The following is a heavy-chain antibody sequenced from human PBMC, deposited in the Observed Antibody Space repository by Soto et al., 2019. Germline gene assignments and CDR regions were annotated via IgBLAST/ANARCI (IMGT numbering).Heavy chain of an antibody. Sequence: SATLSLTWGVSGDSITSTRYSSWVRQPRGKGLEWIGEIYHSGGTSSNPSLKSRVTMSVDKSRNQFSLRLSSVTAADTALYSCARDLDYGGNSEASDVWGQGTMVTVSS. D-gene: IGHD4-17*01. J-gene: IGHJ3*01. V-gene: IGHV4-4*02. CDR3: ARDLDYGGNSEASDV. CDR1: GDSITSTRY. CDR2: IYHSGGT.